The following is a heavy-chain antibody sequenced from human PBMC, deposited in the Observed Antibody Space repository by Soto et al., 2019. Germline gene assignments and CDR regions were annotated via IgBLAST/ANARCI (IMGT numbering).Heavy chain of an antibody. V-gene: IGHV3-48*03. CDR2: ISSSGTI. J-gene: IGHJ3*01. Sequence: GGSLRLSCAASGFSFSSYEMDWDRQAPGMGLERVAYISSSGTILYGDSVKGRFTISRDNADNSLYLQMNSLTAKYTVIYYCTKEKPGMYSGYDACDVWGRATMVTVSS. D-gene: IGHD5-12*01. CDR1: GFSFSSYE. CDR3: TKEKPGMYSGYDACDV.